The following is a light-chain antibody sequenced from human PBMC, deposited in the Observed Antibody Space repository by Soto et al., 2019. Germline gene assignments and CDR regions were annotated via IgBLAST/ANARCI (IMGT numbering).Light chain of an antibody. CDR2: DVT. CDR3: SSYTTINTLDVV. J-gene: IGLJ2*01. V-gene: IGLV2-14*03. Sequence: QSALTQPASVSGSPGQSITISCTGTSSDVGGYNYVSWYQHHPGKAPKLIIYDVTDRPSGVSNRFSGSKSGNTASLTISGLPAGDEADYYCSSYTTINTLDVVFGGGTQLTVL. CDR1: SSDVGGYNY.